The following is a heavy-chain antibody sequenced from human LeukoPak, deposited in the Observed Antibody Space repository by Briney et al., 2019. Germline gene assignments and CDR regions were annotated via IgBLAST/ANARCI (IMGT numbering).Heavy chain of an antibody. D-gene: IGHD6-19*01. J-gene: IGHJ5*02. V-gene: IGHV3-30*02. CDR1: GFTFSNYG. CDR2: IRYDESNK. Sequence: SGGSLRLSCAASGFTFSNYGMHWVRQAPGKGLEWVAFIRYDESNKFYADSVKGRFTISRDNSKNILFLQMNSLRAEDTAVYYCATMQWLEGVDWFDPWGQGTLVTVSS. CDR3: ATMQWLEGVDWFDP.